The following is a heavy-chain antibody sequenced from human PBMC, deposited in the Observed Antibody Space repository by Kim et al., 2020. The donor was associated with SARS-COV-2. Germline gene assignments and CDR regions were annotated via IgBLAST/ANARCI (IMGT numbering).Heavy chain of an antibody. CDR1: GYTLTELS. CDR3: ATDPVAPRAAAPMGY. V-gene: IGHV1-24*01. D-gene: IGHD6-13*01. Sequence: ASVKVSCKVSGYTLTELSMHWVRQAPGKGLEWMGGFDPEDDETIYAQRFQGSLTMTEDTSTDTAYMELSSLRSEDTAVYYCATDPVAPRAAAPMGYWGQGTLVTVSS. J-gene: IGHJ4*02. CDR2: FDPEDDET.